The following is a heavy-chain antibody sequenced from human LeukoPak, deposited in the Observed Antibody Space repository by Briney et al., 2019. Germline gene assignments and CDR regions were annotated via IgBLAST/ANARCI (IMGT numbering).Heavy chain of an antibody. J-gene: IGHJ4*02. Sequence: GGSLRLSCAAPGFTFSNYAMSWVRQAPGKGLEWVSTINDRGIATYYADSVKGRFTISRDNSKNTLYLQMNSLRAEDTAVYYCTLGNYGEEMDDYWGQGTLVTVSS. CDR3: TLGNYGEEMDDY. CDR1: GFTFSNYA. V-gene: IGHV3-23*01. D-gene: IGHD1-7*01. CDR2: INDRGIAT.